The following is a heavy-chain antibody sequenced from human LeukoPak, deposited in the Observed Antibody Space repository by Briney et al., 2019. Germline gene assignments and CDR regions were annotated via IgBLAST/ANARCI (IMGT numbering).Heavy chain of an antibody. CDR3: TTAGHSRYA. D-gene: IGHD6-13*01. CDR1: GFTFSSYG. V-gene: IGHV3-33*01. J-gene: IGHJ4*02. Sequence: GRSLRLSCAASGFTFSSYGMHWVRQAPGKGLEWVAVIWYDGSNKYYADSVKGRFTISRDNSKNTLYLQMNSLRAEDTAVYYCTTAGHSRYAGGQGTLVTVSS. CDR2: IWYDGSNK.